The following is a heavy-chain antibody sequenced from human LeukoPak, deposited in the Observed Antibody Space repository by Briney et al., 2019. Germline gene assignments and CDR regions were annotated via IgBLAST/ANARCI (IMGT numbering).Heavy chain of an antibody. Sequence: GGSLRLSCTASGFTFSGFSMHWVRQAPGKGLEWLSYISTSSRSTYYADSVKGRFTISRDNAKNSLYLQMNSLRAEDTAVYYCARAEYYDFWSGYYADAFDIWGQGTMVTVSS. CDR1: GFTFSGFS. CDR3: ARAEYYDFWSGYYADAFDI. CDR2: ISTSSRST. V-gene: IGHV3-48*01. J-gene: IGHJ3*02. D-gene: IGHD3-3*01.